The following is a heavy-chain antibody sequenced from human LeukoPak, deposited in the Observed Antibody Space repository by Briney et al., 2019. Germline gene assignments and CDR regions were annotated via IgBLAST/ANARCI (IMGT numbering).Heavy chain of an antibody. CDR1: GFTFDDYA. CDR3: AKDSDNRGLDS. V-gene: IGHV3-43D*03. CDR2: ISWDGGST. J-gene: IGHJ4*02. D-gene: IGHD3-22*01. Sequence: GGSLRLSCAASGFTFDDYAMHWVRQAPGKGLEWVPLISWDGGSTRYADSVKSRFTISRDNSKNSLYLQMSSLRPEDTALYYCAKDSDNRGLDSWGQGTLVTVSS.